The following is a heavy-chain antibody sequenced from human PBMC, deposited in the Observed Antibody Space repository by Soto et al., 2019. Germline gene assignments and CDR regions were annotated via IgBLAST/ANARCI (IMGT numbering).Heavy chain of an antibody. J-gene: IGHJ3*02. CDR1: GITVSSNY. Sequence: PGGSLRLSCAASGITVSSNYMTWVRQAPGKGLEWVSLIYRSGSTYYADSVKGRFTISRDYSNNTVFLQMNSLSAEDTAVYYCARDLKRSLWFGESDDVFDIWGQGTMVTVSS. CDR3: ARDLKRSLWFGESDDVFDI. CDR2: IYRSGST. V-gene: IGHV3-66*01. D-gene: IGHD3-10*01.